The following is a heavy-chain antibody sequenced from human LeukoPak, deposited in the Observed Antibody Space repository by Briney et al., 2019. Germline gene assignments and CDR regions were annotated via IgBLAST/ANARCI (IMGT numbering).Heavy chain of an antibody. CDR1: GFTFSSYW. CDR2: IKQDGSEK. Sequence: GGSLRLSCEASGFTFSSYWMSWVRQAPGKGLEWVAQIKQDGSEKYYVDSVRGRFTISRDNAKKALYLQMNSLRADDTAVYYCARRSAATGAFDIWGQGTMVTVSP. V-gene: IGHV3-7*01. J-gene: IGHJ3*02. CDR3: ARRSAATGAFDI. D-gene: IGHD3-9*01.